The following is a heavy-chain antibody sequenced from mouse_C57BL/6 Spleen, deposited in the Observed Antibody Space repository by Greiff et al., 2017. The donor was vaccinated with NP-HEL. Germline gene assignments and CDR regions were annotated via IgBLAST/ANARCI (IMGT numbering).Heavy chain of an antibody. J-gene: IGHJ2*01. D-gene: IGHD3-2*02. CDR3: ARRAQATPGYFDY. CDR2: IYPGDGDT. V-gene: IGHV1-82*01. CDR1: GYAFSSSW. Sequence: VKLMESGPELVKPGASVKISCKASGYAFSSSWMNWVKQRPGKGLEWIGRIYPGDGDTNYNGKFKGKATLTADKSSSTAYMQLSSLTSEDSAVYFCARRAQATPGYFDYWGQGTTLTVSS.